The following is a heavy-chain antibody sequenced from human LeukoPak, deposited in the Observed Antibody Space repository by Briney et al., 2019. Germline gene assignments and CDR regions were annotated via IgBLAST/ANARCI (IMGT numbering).Heavy chain of an antibody. D-gene: IGHD7-27*01. CDR1: GGSISSYY. CDR2: IYYSGST. Sequence: SKTLSLTCTVSGGSISSYYWSWIRQPPGKGLEWIGHIYYSGSTNYNPSLKSRVTISVETSKNQFSLKLNSVTAADTAVYYCARRGDGGRALDYWGQGTLVTVSS. V-gene: IGHV4-59*08. J-gene: IGHJ4*02. CDR3: ARRGDGGRALDY.